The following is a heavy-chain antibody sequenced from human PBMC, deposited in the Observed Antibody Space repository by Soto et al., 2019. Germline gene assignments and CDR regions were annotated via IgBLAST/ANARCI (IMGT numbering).Heavy chain of an antibody. J-gene: IGHJ4*02. D-gene: IGHD5-18*01. V-gene: IGHV4-31*02. CDR3: ARVIGQLWSQFDY. CDR1: GGSISSGGYY. CDR2: IYYSGST. Sequence: SETLSLTXTVSGGSISSGGYYWSWIRQHPGKGLEWIGYIYYSGSTYYNPSLKSRVTISVDTSKNQFSLKLSSVTAADTAVYYCARVIGQLWSQFDYWGQGTLVTVSS.